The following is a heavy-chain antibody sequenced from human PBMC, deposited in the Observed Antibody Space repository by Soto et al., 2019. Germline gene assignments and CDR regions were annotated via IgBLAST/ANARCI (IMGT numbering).Heavy chain of an antibody. D-gene: IGHD1-1*01. CDR2: TYYRAKWYN. CDR1: GDVVSINNVG. V-gene: IGHV6-1*01. CDR3: ARGINSAIEI. J-gene: IGHJ3*02. Sequence: QTLSLTCVISGDVVSINNVGWNCIRQSPSRGLEWLGRTYYRAKWYNNYAVSVKSRTTINADTSKNQFSLQLASVTPEDKDVYYCARGINSAIEIWGQGTMVTV.